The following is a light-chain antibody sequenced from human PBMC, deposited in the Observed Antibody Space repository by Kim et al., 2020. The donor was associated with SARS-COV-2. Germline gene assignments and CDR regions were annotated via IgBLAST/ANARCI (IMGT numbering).Light chain of an antibody. V-gene: IGKV1-33*01. CDR3: QQYDSAVT. CDR2: DVS. Sequence: DIQMTQSPSSLSASIGDRITITCQASQDISHFLNWYQQKPGKAPHLLIYDVSNLEPGVPSRFSGRGSGTDFTLTISSLQTEDIATYYCQQYDSAVTLGGGTKVDIK. CDR1: QDISHF. J-gene: IGKJ4*01.